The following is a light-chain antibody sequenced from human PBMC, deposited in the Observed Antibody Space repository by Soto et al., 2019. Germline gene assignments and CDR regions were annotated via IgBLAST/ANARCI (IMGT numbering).Light chain of an antibody. CDR2: EVS. J-gene: IGLJ2*01. CDR1: TSDVGGYNS. V-gene: IGLV2-14*01. CDR3: SSYTSSSTEI. Sequence: QSALTQPASVSGSPGQSITISCTGTTSDVGGYNSVSWYQQHPGKAPRFMIYEVSNRPSGVSNRFSGSKSGNTASLTISGLQAEDEADYYCSSYTSSSTEIFGGGTKLTVL.